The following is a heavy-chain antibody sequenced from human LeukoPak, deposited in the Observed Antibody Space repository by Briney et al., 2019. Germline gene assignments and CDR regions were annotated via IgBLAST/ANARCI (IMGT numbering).Heavy chain of an antibody. D-gene: IGHD2-2*01. CDR1: GGSFSGYY. CDR3: ARGRDLYCSSTSCYLFDY. CDR2: INHSGST. Sequence: SETLSLTCAVYGGSFSGYYWSWIRQPPGKGLEWIGEINHSGSTNYNPSLKSRVTISVDTSKNQFPLKLSSVTAADTAVYYCARGRDLYCSSTSCYLFDYWGQGTLVTVSS. J-gene: IGHJ4*02. V-gene: IGHV4-34*01.